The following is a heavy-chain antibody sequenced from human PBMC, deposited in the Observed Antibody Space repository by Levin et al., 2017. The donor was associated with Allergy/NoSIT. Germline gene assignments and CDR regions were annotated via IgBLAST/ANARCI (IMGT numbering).Heavy chain of an antibody. CDR3: AKSPIGDYGDYDLYYFDY. Sequence: GGSLRLSCAASGFTFSSYGMHWVRQAPGKGLEWVAVISYDGSNKYYADSVKGRFTISRDNSKNTLYLQMNSLRAEDTAVYYCAKSPIGDYGDYDLYYFDYWGQGTLVTVSS. V-gene: IGHV3-30*18. CDR1: GFTFSSYG. J-gene: IGHJ4*02. CDR2: ISYDGSNK. D-gene: IGHD4-17*01.